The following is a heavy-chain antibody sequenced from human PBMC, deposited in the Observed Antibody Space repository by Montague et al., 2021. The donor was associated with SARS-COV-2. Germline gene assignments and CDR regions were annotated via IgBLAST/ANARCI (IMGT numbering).Heavy chain of an antibody. CDR1: GGSISSSSYF. D-gene: IGHD2-2*01. Sequence: SETLSLTCTVSGGSISSSSYFWGWIRQPPGKGLEWIGSIYYSGSTYYNPSLKSRVAISVDTSKNQFSLKLSSVTAADTAVYHCAPLGYCGSDNCYRVNWGQGTLVTVSS. V-gene: IGHV4-39*07. J-gene: IGHJ4*02. CDR2: IYYSGST. CDR3: APLGYCGSDNCYRVN.